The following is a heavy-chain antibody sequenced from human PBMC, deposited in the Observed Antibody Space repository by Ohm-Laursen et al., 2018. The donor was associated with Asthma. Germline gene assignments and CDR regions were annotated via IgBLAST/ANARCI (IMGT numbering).Heavy chain of an antibody. J-gene: IGHJ6*02. V-gene: IGHV3-23*01. CDR3: AKDTDTNYYYGMDV. CDR2: ISGSGGST. Sequence: SLRLSCAASGFTFSNYAIHWVRQAPGKGLEWVSAISGSGGSTYYADSVKGRFTISRDNSKNTLYLQMNSLRAEDTAVYYCAKDTDTNYYYGMDVWGQGTTVTVSS. CDR1: GFTFSNYA.